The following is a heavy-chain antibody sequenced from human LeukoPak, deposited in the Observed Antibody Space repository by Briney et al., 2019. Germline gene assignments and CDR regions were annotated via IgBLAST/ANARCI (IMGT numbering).Heavy chain of an antibody. CDR2: IYYSGST. V-gene: IGHV4-39*01. D-gene: IGHD3-16*01. J-gene: IGHJ4*02. Sequence: PSETLSLTCTVSGGSISSSSYYWGWIRQPPGKGLEWIGSIYYSGSTYYNPSLKSRVTISVDTSKNQFSLKLSSVTAADTAVYYCASPRGEQAKFDYWGQGTLVTVPS. CDR1: GGSISSSSYY. CDR3: ASPRGEQAKFDY.